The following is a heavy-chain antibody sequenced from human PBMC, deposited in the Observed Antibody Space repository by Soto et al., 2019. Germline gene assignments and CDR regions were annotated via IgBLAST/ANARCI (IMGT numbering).Heavy chain of an antibody. D-gene: IGHD7-27*01. CDR3: AKNWNRGSLVH. CDR1: GGPFSGYY. J-gene: IGHJ4*02. V-gene: IGHV4-34*01. CDR2: INHSGST. Sequence: SETLSLTCAVYGGPFSGYYWSWTRQPPGKGLEWIGEINHSGSTNYNPSLKSRVTISVDTPKNQFSLKLSSVTAADTAVYYCAKNWNRGSLVHWGQGTLVTVSS.